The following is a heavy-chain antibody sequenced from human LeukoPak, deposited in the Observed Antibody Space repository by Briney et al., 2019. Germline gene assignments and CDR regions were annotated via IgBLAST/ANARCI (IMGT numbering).Heavy chain of an antibody. D-gene: IGHD3-10*01. Sequence: ASVKVSCKASGYTFNTYGISWVRQAPGQGLEWMGWISTYNGDTSYVQNLQGRVTITADKSTSTAYMELSSLRSEDTAVYYCARGGGPYYGSGSYLPPHYYYYGMDVWGQGTTVTVSS. V-gene: IGHV1-18*01. CDR2: ISTYNGDT. CDR3: ARGGGPYYGSGSYLPPHYYYYGMDV. CDR1: GYTFNTYG. J-gene: IGHJ6*02.